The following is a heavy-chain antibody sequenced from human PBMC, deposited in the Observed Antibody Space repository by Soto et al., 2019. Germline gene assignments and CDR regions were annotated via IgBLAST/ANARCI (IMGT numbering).Heavy chain of an antibody. CDR3: ARERIAVAGDAFDI. CDR1: GGSISSYY. V-gene: IGHV4-59*01. CDR2: IYYSGST. D-gene: IGHD6-19*01. J-gene: IGHJ3*02. Sequence: PSETLSLTCTVSGGSISSYYWSWMRQPPGKGLEWIGYIYYSGSTNYNPSLKSRVTISVDTSKNQFSLKLSSVTAADTAVYYCARERIAVAGDAFDIWGQGTMVTVSS.